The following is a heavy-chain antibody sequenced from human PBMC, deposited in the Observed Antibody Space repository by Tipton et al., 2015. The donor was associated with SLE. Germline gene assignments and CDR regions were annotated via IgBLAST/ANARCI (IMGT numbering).Heavy chain of an antibody. CDR1: EFTFSTYW. J-gene: IGHJ4*02. V-gene: IGHV3-7*01. CDR3: ARTTYYYDTSAYRPLDY. Sequence: SLRLSCAASEFTFSTYWMTWVRQAPGEGLEWVANIKEDCSEKYYVDSVKGRFTISRDNAKNSLYLQMNSLRVEDTAVYYCARTTYYYDTSAYRPLDYWGQGTLVTVSS. D-gene: IGHD3-22*01. CDR2: IKEDCSEK.